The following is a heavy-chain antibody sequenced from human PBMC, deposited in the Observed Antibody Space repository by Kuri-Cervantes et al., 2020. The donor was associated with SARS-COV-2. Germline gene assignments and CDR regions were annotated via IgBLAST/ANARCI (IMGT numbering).Heavy chain of an antibody. CDR3: AREVEGSDAFDI. V-gene: IGHV4-59*01. J-gene: IGHJ3*02. Sequence: GSLRLSCTVSGGSIGSYYWSWIRQPPGKGLEWIGYIYYSGSTNYNPSLKSRVTISVDTSKNQFSLKLSSVTAADTAVYYCAREVEGSDAFDIWGQGTMVTVSS. CDR2: IYYSGST. CDR1: GGSIGSYY.